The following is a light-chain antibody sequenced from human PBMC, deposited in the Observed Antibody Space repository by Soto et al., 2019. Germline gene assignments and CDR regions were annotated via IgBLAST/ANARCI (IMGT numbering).Light chain of an antibody. J-gene: IGKJ1*01. CDR3: RQYGSSWT. CDR2: GAS. CDR1: QSVSSTY. Sequence: EIVLTQSPGTLSLSAGERATLSCRASQSVSSTYLAWYQQQPGQAPRLRIYGASSRATGIPDRLSGSGSGTDFILTISRLEPEDFAMYYCRQYGSSWTFGQGTKVDIK. V-gene: IGKV3-20*01.